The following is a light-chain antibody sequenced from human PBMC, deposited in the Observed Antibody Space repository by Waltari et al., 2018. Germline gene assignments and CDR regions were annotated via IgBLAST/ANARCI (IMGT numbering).Light chain of an antibody. J-gene: IGKJ3*01. Sequence: EIVMTQSPPTLSVSPGDTASLSCRASQSVGSNLAWYQQKPGQAPRLLIYGAYNRATGIPARVSGSGSGTEFTLTISSLQSEDFAVYYCQQYNTWPLSVGPGTTVDIK. CDR2: GAY. CDR3: QQYNTWPLS. V-gene: IGKV3-15*01. CDR1: QSVGSN.